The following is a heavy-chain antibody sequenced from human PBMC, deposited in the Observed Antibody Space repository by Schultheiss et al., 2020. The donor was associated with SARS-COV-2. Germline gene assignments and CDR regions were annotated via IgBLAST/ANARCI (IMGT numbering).Heavy chain of an antibody. V-gene: IGHV3-74*01. D-gene: IGHD3-3*01. J-gene: IGHJ4*02. Sequence: GGSLRLSCAASGFTFSNAWMSWVRQAPGKGLEWVGRINSDGSSTSYADSVKGRFTISRDNAKNTLYLQMNSLRAEDTAVYYCARGNDFWSGYYHFDYWGQGTLVTVSS. CDR1: GFTFSNAW. CDR2: INSDGSST. CDR3: ARGNDFWSGYYHFDY.